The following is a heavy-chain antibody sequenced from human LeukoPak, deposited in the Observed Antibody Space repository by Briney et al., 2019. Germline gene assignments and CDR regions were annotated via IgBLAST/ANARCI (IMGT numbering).Heavy chain of an antibody. Sequence: PGGSLRLSCAASGFVFSRYWMHWVRQVPGKELVWVSRINNDGSITNSADSVKGRFTISRNNAKNTLYLQMNSLRAEDTAVYYCARFPDYYDSSGYSRDAFDIWGQGTMVTVSS. CDR1: GFVFSRYW. CDR2: INNDGSIT. D-gene: IGHD3-22*01. J-gene: IGHJ3*02. V-gene: IGHV3-74*01. CDR3: ARFPDYYDSSGYSRDAFDI.